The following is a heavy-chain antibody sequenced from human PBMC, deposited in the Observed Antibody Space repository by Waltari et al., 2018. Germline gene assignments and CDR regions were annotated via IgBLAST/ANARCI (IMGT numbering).Heavy chain of an antibody. CDR2: INSAGSST. D-gene: IGHD3-10*01. CDR3: ARGAHYGSGSYYNVPDY. J-gene: IGHJ4*02. V-gene: IGHV3-74*01. CDR1: GFTFSSYW. Sequence: EVQLVESGGGLVQPGGSLRLSCAASGFTFSSYWMHWVRQAPGKGLVWVSRINSAGSSTSYADSGKGRFTISRDNAKNTLYLQMNSLRAEDTAVYYCARGAHYGSGSYYNVPDYWGQGTLVTVSS.